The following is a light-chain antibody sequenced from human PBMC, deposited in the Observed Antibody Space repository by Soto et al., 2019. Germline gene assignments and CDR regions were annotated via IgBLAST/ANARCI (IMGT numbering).Light chain of an antibody. CDR2: DVT. J-gene: IGLJ3*02. V-gene: IGLV2-11*01. CDR3: CSYVGTYTWV. Sequence: QSALTQPRSVSGSPGQSVTISCTGTSSDVGGYNYVSWYQQHPGKAPKVMIYDVTERPSGVPDRFSGSKSGNTASLTISGLQAEDEADYYCCSYVGTYTWVFGGGTRLTVL. CDR1: SSDVGGYNY.